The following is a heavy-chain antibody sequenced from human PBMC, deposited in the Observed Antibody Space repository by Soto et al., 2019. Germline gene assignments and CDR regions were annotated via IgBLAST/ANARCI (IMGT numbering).Heavy chain of an antibody. J-gene: IGHJ6*02. Sequence: QVQVVESGGGVVQPGRSLRLSCAASGLTFSSYDMHWVRQAPGKGLEWVAVISYDGNYKYYADSVKGRFTISRDNSKNTLYLQMNSLSTEDTAVYYCAKDDVWGQGTTVTVSS. CDR1: GLTFSSYD. CDR3: AKDDV. V-gene: IGHV3-30*18. CDR2: ISYDGNYK.